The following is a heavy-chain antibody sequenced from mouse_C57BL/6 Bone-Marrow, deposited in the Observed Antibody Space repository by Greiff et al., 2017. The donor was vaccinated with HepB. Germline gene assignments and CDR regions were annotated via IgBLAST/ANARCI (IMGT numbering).Heavy chain of an antibody. J-gene: IGHJ1*03. V-gene: IGHV1-50*01. D-gene: IGHD1-1*01. Sequence: VQLQQSGAELVKPGASVKLSCKASGYTFTSYWMQWVKQRPGQGLEWIGEIDPSDSYTNYNQKFKGKATLTVDTSSSTAYMQLSSLTSEDSAVYYCARALPYGSSYDWYFDVWGTGTTVTVSS. CDR3: ARALPYGSSYDWYFDV. CDR1: GYTFTSYW. CDR2: IDPSDSYT.